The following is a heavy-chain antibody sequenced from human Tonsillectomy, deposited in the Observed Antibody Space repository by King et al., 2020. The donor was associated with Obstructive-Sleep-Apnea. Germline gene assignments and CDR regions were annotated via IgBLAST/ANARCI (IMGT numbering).Heavy chain of an antibody. D-gene: IGHD2-2*02. J-gene: IGHJ4*02. V-gene: IGHV4-30-4*01. CDR3: ARGAPCSITRCYRGFDY. Sequence: MQLQESGPGLVKPLQTLSLTCIVSGGSISSGDYFWSWIRQPPGKGLEWIGYIYYSGSTCYNPSLKSRVTISVDTSKNQFSLKLSSVTAADTAVYYCARGAPCSITRCYRGFDYWGQGTLVTVSS. CDR2: IYYSGST. CDR1: GGSISSGDYF.